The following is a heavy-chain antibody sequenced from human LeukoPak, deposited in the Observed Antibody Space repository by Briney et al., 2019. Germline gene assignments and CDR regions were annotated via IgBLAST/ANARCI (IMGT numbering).Heavy chain of an antibody. CDR1: GGSFSAYY. V-gene: IGHV4-34*01. CDR2: INESGST. CDR3: ASWLLATKQDY. J-gene: IGHJ4*02. Sequence: SETLSLTCAVYGGSFSAYYWHWIRQPPGKGLEWIGEINESGSTKYNAFLKSRVTISVDTSKNQFSLKLSSVIAAVTAVYYCASWLLATKQDYWGQGTLVTVSS. D-gene: IGHD1-26*01.